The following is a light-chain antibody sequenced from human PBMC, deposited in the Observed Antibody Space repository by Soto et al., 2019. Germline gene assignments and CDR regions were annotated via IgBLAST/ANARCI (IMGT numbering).Light chain of an antibody. CDR2: DAS. CDR1: QDISNY. CDR3: QQSDSLPIT. Sequence: DIQMTQSPSSLSASVGDRVTITCRASQDISNYLNWYQQRPGKAPKLLIYDASNLERGVPSRFSGTRSGTHFTFALTSLQPEDVATYSCQQSDSLPITFGQGTRLEI. V-gene: IGKV1-33*01. J-gene: IGKJ5*01.